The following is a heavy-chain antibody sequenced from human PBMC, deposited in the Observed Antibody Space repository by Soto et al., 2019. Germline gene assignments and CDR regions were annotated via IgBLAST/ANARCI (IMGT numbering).Heavy chain of an antibody. CDR2: IIPIFGTA. D-gene: IGHD2-15*01. V-gene: IGHV1-69*12. CDR3: ARRPPGYCSGGSCYSRWFDP. J-gene: IGHJ5*02. Sequence: QVQLVQSGAEVKKPGSSVKVSCKASGGTFSSYAISWVRQAPGQGLEWMGGIIPIFGTANYAQKFQGRVTSTADESTSTAYMELSSLRSEDTAVYYCARRPPGYCSGGSCYSRWFDPWGQGTLVTVSS. CDR1: GGTFSSYA.